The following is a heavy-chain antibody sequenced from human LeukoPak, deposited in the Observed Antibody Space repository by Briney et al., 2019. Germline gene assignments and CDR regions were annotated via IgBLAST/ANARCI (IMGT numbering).Heavy chain of an antibody. CDR2: RQYDGSNI. J-gene: IGHJ4*02. V-gene: IGHV3-30*02. CDR3: AKESYDILTGSHSDY. Sequence: PGGSLRLSCAASGFTFSSYGMHWVRQAPGKGLEWVAFRQYDGSNIDYADSVKGRFTISRDNGKNSLYLQMNSLRAEDTAVYYCAKESYDILTGSHSDYWGQGTLVTVSS. D-gene: IGHD3-9*01. CDR1: GFTFSSYG.